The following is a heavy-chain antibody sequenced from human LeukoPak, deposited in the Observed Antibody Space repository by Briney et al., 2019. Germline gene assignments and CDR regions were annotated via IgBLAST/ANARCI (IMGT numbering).Heavy chain of an antibody. Sequence: SETLSLTCTVSGGSISSYYWSWIRQPPGKGLEWIGYIYYSGSTNYNPSLKSRVTISVDTSKNQFSLKLSSVTAADTAVYYCARSNPNLGSWSGSTNWFDPWGQGTLVTVSS. CDR1: GGSISSYY. D-gene: IGHD3-3*01. CDR3: ARSNPNLGSWSGSTNWFDP. J-gene: IGHJ5*02. CDR2: IYYSGST. V-gene: IGHV4-59*01.